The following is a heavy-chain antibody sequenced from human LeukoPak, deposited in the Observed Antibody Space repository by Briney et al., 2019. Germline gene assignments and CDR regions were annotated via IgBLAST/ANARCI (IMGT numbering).Heavy chain of an antibody. CDR3: ARRRWGYGSGSYDY. Sequence: SETLSLTCTVSGGSISIYYWTWIRQPPGKGLEWIGYIYYSGSTNYNPSLKSRVTISVDTSKKQFSLKLSSVTAADTAVYYCARRRWGYGSGSYDYWGQGTLVTVSS. CDR1: GGSISIYY. CDR2: IYYSGST. J-gene: IGHJ4*02. D-gene: IGHD3-10*01. V-gene: IGHV4-59*12.